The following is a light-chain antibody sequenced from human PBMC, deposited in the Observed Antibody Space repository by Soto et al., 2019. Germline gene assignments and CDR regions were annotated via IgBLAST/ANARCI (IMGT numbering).Light chain of an antibody. V-gene: IGLV2-14*03. CDR1: SSDVGTYNY. Sequence: QSVLTQPRSVSGSPGQSVTISCTGTSSDVGTYNYVSWSQQHPGKAPKLLISEVSNRPSGVSNRFSGSKSGNTASLTISGLQADDEADYYCSSYTASSTLLFGTGTKVTVL. CDR2: EVS. CDR3: SSYTASSTLL. J-gene: IGLJ1*01.